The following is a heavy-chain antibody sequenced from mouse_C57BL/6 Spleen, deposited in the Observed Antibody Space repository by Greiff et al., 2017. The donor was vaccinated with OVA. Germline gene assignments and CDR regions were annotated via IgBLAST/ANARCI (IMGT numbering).Heavy chain of an antibody. V-gene: IGHV7-3*01. J-gene: IGHJ4*01. CDR3: ARYPTGYYAMDY. D-gene: IGHD4-1*02. Sequence: EVKVVESGGGLVQPGGSLSLSCAASGFTFTAYYMSWVRQPPGKALEWLGFIRNKANGYTTEYSASVKGRVTISRDNSQSILYLQMNALRAEDSATYYCARYPTGYYAMDYWGQGTSVTVSS. CDR1: GFTFTAYY. CDR2: IRNKANGYTT.